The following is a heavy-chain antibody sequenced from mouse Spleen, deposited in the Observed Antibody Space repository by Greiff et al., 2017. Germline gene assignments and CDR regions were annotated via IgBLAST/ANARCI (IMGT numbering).Heavy chain of an antibody. D-gene: IGHD2-2*01. V-gene: IGHV1-69*01. CDR1: GYTFTSYW. J-gene: IGHJ2*01. Sequence: QVQLKQPGAELVMPGASVKLSCKASGYTFTSYWMHWVKQRPGQGLEWIGEIDPSDSYTNYNQKFKGKATLTVDKSSSTAYMQLSSLTSEDSAVYYCARLRLSYFDYWGQGTTLTVSS. CDR3: ARLRLSYFDY. CDR2: IDPSDSYT.